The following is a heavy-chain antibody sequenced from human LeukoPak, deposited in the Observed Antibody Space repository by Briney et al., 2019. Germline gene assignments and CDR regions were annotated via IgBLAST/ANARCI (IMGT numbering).Heavy chain of an antibody. CDR1: GFTFSSYG. J-gene: IGHJ4*02. V-gene: IGHV3-33*01. CDR3: ARAGYSGYDLNWLDY. D-gene: IGHD5-12*01. Sequence: GGSLRLSCVASGFTFSSYGMHWVRQAPGKGLEWVAVIWYDGTNKYYADSVKGRFTISRDNSRNTLYLQMNSLRAEDTAVYYCARAGYSGYDLNWLDYWGQGTLVTVSS. CDR2: IWYDGTNK.